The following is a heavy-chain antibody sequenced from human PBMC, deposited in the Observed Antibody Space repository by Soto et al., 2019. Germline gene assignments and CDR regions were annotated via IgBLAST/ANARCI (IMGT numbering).Heavy chain of an antibody. D-gene: IGHD4-17*01. Sequence: NPSETLSLTCTVSGGSISSYYWSWIRQPPGKGLEWIGYIYYSGSTNYNPSLKSRVTISVDTSKNQFSLKLSSVTAADTAVYYCARVNYGDFYFDYWGQGTLVTVSS. CDR1: GGSISSYY. J-gene: IGHJ4*02. CDR3: ARVNYGDFYFDY. V-gene: IGHV4-59*01. CDR2: IYYSGST.